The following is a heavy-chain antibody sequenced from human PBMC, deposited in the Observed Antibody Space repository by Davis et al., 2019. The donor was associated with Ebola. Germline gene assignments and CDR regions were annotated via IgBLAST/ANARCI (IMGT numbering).Heavy chain of an antibody. V-gene: IGHV1-2*02. Sequence: ASVKVSCKASGYTFTGYYMHWVRQAPGQGLEWMGWINPNSGGTNYAQKFQGRVTMTRDTSISTAYMELSRLRSDDTAVYYCARWSPSRRLYYFDYWGQGTLVTVSS. CDR3: ARWSPSRRLYYFDY. CDR2: INPNSGGT. CDR1: GYTFTGYY. D-gene: IGHD1-26*01. J-gene: IGHJ4*02.